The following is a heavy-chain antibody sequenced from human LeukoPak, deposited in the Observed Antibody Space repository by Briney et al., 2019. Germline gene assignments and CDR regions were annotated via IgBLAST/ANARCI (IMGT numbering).Heavy chain of an antibody. CDR3: ARDWWWWSRPTHGMDV. D-gene: IGHD2-21*01. Sequence: GGSLRLSCAAFGFTFSDYYMSWIRQAPGKGLEWVSYISSSGSTIYYADSVKGRFTISRDNAKNSLYLQMNSLRAEDTAVYYCARDWWWWSRPTHGMDVWGQGTTVTVSS. V-gene: IGHV3-11*01. CDR1: GFTFSDYY. J-gene: IGHJ6*02. CDR2: ISSSGSTI.